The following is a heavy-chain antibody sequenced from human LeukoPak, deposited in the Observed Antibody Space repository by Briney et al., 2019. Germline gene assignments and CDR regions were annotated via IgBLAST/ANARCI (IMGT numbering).Heavy chain of an antibody. V-gene: IGHV4-59*01. CDR1: GGSISSYS. D-gene: IGHD3-9*01. Sequence: PSETLSLTCTVSGGSISSYSWIWIRQPPGKGLEYIGHIYTSGSTNYNPSLKSRVTISVDTSKNQLSLKLSSVTTADTAMYYCAREMGYDKXLXXWGRXXLVT. CDR2: IYTSGST. CDR3: AREMGYDKXLXX. J-gene: IGHJ1*01.